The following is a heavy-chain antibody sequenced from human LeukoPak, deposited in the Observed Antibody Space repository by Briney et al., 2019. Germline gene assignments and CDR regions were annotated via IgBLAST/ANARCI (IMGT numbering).Heavy chain of an antibody. CDR2: ISGGGSST. V-gene: IGHV3-23*01. CDR1: GFTVSSNY. D-gene: IGHD1-26*01. Sequence: GGSLRLSCAASGFTVSSNYMSWVRRAPGKGLEWVSTISGGGSSTYYADSVRGRFTISRDNSKNTLSLQMNSLRAEDTAIYYCAKSRSDWTHFDYWGQGTLVTVSS. J-gene: IGHJ4*02. CDR3: AKSRSDWTHFDY.